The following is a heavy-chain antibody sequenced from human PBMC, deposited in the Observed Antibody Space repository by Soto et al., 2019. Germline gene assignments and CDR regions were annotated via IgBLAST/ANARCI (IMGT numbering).Heavy chain of an antibody. Sequence: QVQLVETGGGVVQPGRSLRLSCAASGFSFSDHGMHWVRQAPVKGLEWVAVIWHDGSNKYYADSVRGRFTVSRDNSENTLYLQMNRLRAEDTAVYYCARDLGAYGVSAFDMWGQGTMVTVSS. CDR1: GFSFSDHG. J-gene: IGHJ3*02. V-gene: IGHV3-33*01. D-gene: IGHD4-17*01. CDR2: IWHDGSNK. CDR3: ARDLGAYGVSAFDM.